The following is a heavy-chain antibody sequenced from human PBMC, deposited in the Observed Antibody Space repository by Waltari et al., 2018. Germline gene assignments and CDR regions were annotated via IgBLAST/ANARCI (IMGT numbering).Heavy chain of an antibody. CDR2: VWSGGDT. D-gene: IGHD3-3*01. CDR1: GFTVINNY. CDR3: SRNFHDPQDV. Sequence: EVQLVESGGGLIQPGRSLSLSYAASGFTVINNYMTWVRQAPGKGLEWVSLVWSGGDTHYADSVKGRFTISRDNSKNTVYLQMHDLRAEDTAIYYCSRNFHDPQDVWGQGTTVIVS. J-gene: IGHJ6*02. V-gene: IGHV3-53*01.